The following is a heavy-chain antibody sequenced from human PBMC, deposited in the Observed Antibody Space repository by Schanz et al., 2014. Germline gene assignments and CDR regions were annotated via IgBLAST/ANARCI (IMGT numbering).Heavy chain of an antibody. D-gene: IGHD4-17*01. Sequence: EGPLVESGGGLVQPGGSLRLSCLASGFTFSTTWMNWVRQAPGKGLEWVGRIKSKVDGGTTDNAAPVQGRFTISRDDSKNTLHLQMNSLKTEDTAVYYCSTDLTAVDYDAIGLWGQGTMVTVSS. CDR1: GFTFSTTW. CDR2: IKSKVDGGTT. V-gene: IGHV3-15*01. CDR3: STDLTAVDYDAIGL. J-gene: IGHJ3*01.